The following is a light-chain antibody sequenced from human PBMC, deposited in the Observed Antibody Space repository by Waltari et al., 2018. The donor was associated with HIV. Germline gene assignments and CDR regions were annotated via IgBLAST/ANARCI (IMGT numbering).Light chain of an antibody. CDR1: QSILYSSNNKNY. Sequence: DIVMTQSPDSLAVSLGESATINCKSSQSILYSSNNKNYLAWYQQKRGQPPKLRIYWACIRESGVPDRCSGSGSGTDFTLTISRLQAEDVAVYYCQQDHSRPRYTCGQGTKLEIK. CDR2: WAC. CDR3: QQDHSRPRYT. V-gene: IGKV4-1*01. J-gene: IGKJ2*01.